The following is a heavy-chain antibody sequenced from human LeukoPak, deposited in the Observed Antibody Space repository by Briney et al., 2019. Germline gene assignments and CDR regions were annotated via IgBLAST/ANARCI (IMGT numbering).Heavy chain of an antibody. CDR3: ARAYYDFWSGYSAFTGYYGMDV. CDR2: IYYSGST. Sequence: TSETLSLTCTVSGGSISSGDYYWSWIRQPPGKGLEWIGDIYYSGSTYYNPSLKSRVTISVDTSKNQFSLKLSSVTAADTAVYYCARAYYDFWSGYSAFTGYYGMDVWGQGTTVTVSS. D-gene: IGHD3-3*01. CDR1: GGSISSGDYY. V-gene: IGHV4-30-4*01. J-gene: IGHJ6*02.